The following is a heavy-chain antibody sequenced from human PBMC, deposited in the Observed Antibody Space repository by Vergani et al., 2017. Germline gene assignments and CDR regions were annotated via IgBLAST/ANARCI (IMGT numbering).Heavy chain of an antibody. Sequence: QVQLQESGPGLVKPSETLYLTCTVSGGSISSYYWSWIRQPPGKGLEWIGYIYYSGSTNYNPSLKSRVTISVDTSKNQFSLKLSSVTAADTAVYYCARDCGPATAIQHPPYFDYWGQGTLVTVSS. CDR1: GGSISSYY. J-gene: IGHJ4*02. V-gene: IGHV4-59*01. CDR2: IYYSGST. CDR3: ARDCGPATAIQHPPYFDY. D-gene: IGHD2-2*02.